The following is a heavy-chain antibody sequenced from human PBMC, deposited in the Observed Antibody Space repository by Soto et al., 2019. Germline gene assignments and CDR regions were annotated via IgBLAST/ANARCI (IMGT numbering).Heavy chain of an antibody. D-gene: IGHD6-25*01. Sequence: ASVKVSCKASGYTFTSYYIHWVRQAPGQGLEWMAIVNPTGGSTNYAQKFQGRVTVTFDTSTSTVFMELNSLRYEDTAVYYCARHLAAGDSWGQGTLLTVSS. J-gene: IGHJ4*02. CDR3: ARHLAAGDS. V-gene: IGHV1-46*03. CDR2: VNPTGGST. CDR1: GYTFTSYY.